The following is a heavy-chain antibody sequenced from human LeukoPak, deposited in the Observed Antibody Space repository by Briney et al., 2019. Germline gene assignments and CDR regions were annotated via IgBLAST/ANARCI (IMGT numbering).Heavy chain of an antibody. V-gene: IGHV3-48*02. CDR3: ARDVTYSSSWDVDY. D-gene: IGHD6-13*01. CDR2: ISSSSSTI. CDR1: GFTFSSYS. Sequence: GGSLSLSCAASGFTFSSYSMNWVRQAPGQGLEWVSYISSSSSTIYYADSVKGRFTISRDNAKNSLYLQMNSLRDEDTAVYYCARDVTYSSSWDVDYWGQGTLVTVSS. J-gene: IGHJ4*02.